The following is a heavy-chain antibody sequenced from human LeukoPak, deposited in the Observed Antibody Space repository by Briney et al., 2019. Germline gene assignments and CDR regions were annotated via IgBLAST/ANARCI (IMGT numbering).Heavy chain of an antibody. V-gene: IGHV3-13*01. CDR3: TRAKGGGAILDI. CDR2: IGTAADT. Sequence: GGSLRLSCVASGFTFSSHDMPWVRQPPGKGLEWVAGIGTAADTYYPGSVKARFTISRDDAKNSLYLQMNSLGAGDTAVYFCTRAKGGGAILDIWGQGTMVTVSS. CDR1: GFTFSSHD. D-gene: IGHD3-16*01. J-gene: IGHJ3*02.